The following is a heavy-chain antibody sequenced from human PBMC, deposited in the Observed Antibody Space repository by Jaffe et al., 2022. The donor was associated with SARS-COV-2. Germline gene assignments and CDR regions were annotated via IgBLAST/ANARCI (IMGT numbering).Heavy chain of an antibody. Sequence: QLQLQESGPGLVKPSETLSLTCTVSGGSISSSSYYWGWIRQPPGKGLEWIGSIYYSGSTYYNPSLKSRVTISVDTSKNQFSLKLSSVTAADTAVYYCARHNNYGYYYYYYGMDVWGQGTTVTVSS. CDR1: GGSISSSSYY. J-gene: IGHJ6*02. V-gene: IGHV4-39*01. CDR2: IYYSGST. CDR3: ARHNNYGYYYYYYGMDV. D-gene: IGHD3-10*01.